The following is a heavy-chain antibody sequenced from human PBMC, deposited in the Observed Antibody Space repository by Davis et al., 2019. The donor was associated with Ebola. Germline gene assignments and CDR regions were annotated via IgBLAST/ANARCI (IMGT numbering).Heavy chain of an antibody. D-gene: IGHD5-18*01. CDR2: TYYKSKWYN. V-gene: IGHV6-1*01. CDR1: GDSVTSAG. J-gene: IGHJ6*04. Sequence: PSETLSLTCAISGDSVTSAGWNWIRQSPSRGLEWVGRTYYKSKWYNDYAVSVKSRITINPDTSKNQFSLQLNSVTPEDTALYYCARGWLRTGLDVWGEGTTVTVSS. CDR3: ARGWLRTGLDV.